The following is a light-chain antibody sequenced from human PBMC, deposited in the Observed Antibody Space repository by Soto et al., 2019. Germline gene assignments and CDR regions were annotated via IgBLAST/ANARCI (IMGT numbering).Light chain of an antibody. CDR2: GAS. V-gene: IGKV3-20*01. Sequence: EIVLTQSPGTLSLSPGERATLSCRASQSVSSSYLAWYQQKPGQAPRLLIYGASSRATGIPDRFSGSGSGTDFTLTSIRLEPEDFAVYYCHQCDGSPRLTCGGGTKLEIK. CDR1: QSVSSSY. J-gene: IGKJ4*01. CDR3: HQCDGSPRLT.